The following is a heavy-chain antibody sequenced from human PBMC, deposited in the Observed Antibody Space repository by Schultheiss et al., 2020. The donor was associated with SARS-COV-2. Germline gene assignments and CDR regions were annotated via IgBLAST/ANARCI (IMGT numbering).Heavy chain of an antibody. V-gene: IGHV3-23*01. CDR1: GFTLSNYG. Sequence: GESLKISCTASGFTLSNYGMNWVRQAPGKGLEWVSGSSGSGTSTYYADSVRGRFTISRDNSKNTLYLQMNSLRAEDTAVYYCAKKVGAVADYWGQGILVTVSS. D-gene: IGHD6-19*01. J-gene: IGHJ4*02. CDR3: AKKVGAVADY. CDR2: SSGSGTST.